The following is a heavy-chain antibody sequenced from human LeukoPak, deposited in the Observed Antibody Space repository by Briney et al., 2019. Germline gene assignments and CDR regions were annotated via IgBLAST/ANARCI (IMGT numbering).Heavy chain of an antibody. J-gene: IGHJ6*03. V-gene: IGHV3-48*01. CDR1: GFTFSSYS. CDR2: ISSSSSTI. Sequence: GGSLRLSCAASGFTFSSYSMNWVRQAPGKGLEWVSYISSSSSTIYYADSVKGRFTISRDNAKNSLYLQMNSLRAEDTAVYYCASVNYYDSSGYYLGYYYYYMDVWGKGTTVTVSS. D-gene: IGHD3-22*01. CDR3: ASVNYYDSSGYYLGYYYYYMDV.